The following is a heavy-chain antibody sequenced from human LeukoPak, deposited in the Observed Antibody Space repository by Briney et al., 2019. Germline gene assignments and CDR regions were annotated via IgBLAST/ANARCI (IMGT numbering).Heavy chain of an antibody. V-gene: IGHV4-34*01. J-gene: IGHJ3*02. CDR3: ARALGAFDI. CDR2: ISQSGST. Sequence: PSETLSLTCGVSGGSFSFYYWSWIRQPPGKGLEWIGEISQSGSTNYNPSLKSRVNISLDTSENQFSLKLSSVTAADTAVYYCARALGAFDIWGQGTMVTVSS. CDR1: GGSFSFYY.